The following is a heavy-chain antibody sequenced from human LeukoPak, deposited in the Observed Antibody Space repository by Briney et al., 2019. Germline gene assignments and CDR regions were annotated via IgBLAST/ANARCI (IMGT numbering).Heavy chain of an antibody. J-gene: IGHJ6*02. D-gene: IGHD4-11*01. Sequence: KPSETLSLTCAVYGGSFTGYYWSWIRQPPGTGLEWIGEINHSGSTNYNPSLKSRVTISVDTSKNQFSLKLSSMTAADTAVYYCARSQLQLDYYGMGVWGQGTTVTVSS. CDR2: INHSGST. CDR3: ARSQLQLDYYGMGV. V-gene: IGHV4-34*01. CDR1: GGSFTGYY.